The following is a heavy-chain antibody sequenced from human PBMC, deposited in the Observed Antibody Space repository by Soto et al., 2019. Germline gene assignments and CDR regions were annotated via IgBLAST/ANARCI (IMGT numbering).Heavy chain of an antibody. CDR1: GGSMSSYY. CDR3: ARGGTVVNGFDY. V-gene: IGHV4-59*01. Sequence: SETLSLTCTVSGGSMSSYYWSWIRQPPGMGLEWIGYIYYSGTTNYNPSLKSRVTISVDTSKNQFSLQLSSVTPADTAVYYCARGGTVVNGFDYWGQGTLVTSPQ. CDR2: IYYSGTT. D-gene: IGHD2-15*01. J-gene: IGHJ4*02.